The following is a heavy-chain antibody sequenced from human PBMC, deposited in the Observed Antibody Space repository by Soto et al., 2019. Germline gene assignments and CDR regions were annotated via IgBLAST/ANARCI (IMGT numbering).Heavy chain of an antibody. CDR2: IYYSGSP. CDR1: GGSISSSSYY. D-gene: IGHD3-22*01. CDR3: AGTYYYDSSGYTGDAFDI. V-gene: IGHV4-39*01. J-gene: IGHJ3*02. Sequence: SETLSLTCTVSGGSISSSSYYWGWIRQPPGKGLEWIGSIYYSGSPYYNPSLKSRLTISVDTSKNQFSLKLSFVTAADTAVYYCAGTYYYDSSGYTGDAFDIWGQGTMVTVSS.